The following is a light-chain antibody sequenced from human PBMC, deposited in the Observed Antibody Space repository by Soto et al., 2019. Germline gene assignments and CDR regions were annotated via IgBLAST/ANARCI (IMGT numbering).Light chain of an antibody. CDR3: QHYKAFSPWP. V-gene: IGKV1-5*01. CDR1: QNISSW. J-gene: IGKJ1*01. Sequence: DIQMTQSPSALSASVGDRVTITCRASQNISSWLAWYQQKAGKAPKSLIYDASSLESGVPSRMSGSGSGTEFTLTITSLQPDDSATYYCQHYKAFSPWPFGQGTKVEIK. CDR2: DAS.